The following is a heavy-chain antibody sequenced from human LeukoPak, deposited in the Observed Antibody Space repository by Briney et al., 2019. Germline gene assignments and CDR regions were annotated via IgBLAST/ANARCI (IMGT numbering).Heavy chain of an antibody. CDR1: GFTVSTNY. CDR2: IYSGGST. V-gene: IGHV3-53*01. D-gene: IGHD3-9*01. J-gene: IGHJ4*02. Sequence: GGSLRLSCAASGFTVSTNYMSWVRQAPGKGLEWVSVIYSGGSTYYADSVKGRFTISRDNSKNTLYLQMNSLRAEDTAVYYCARKDILTGFDYWGQGTLVTVSS. CDR3: ARKDILTGFDY.